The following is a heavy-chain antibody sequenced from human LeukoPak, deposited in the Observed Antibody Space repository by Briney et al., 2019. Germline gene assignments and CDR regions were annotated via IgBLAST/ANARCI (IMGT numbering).Heavy chain of an antibody. CDR1: GGSFSGYY. D-gene: IGHD1-7*01. CDR2: ISGLGGTT. J-gene: IGHJ4*02. CDR3: AKRTGTSGGLFDS. Sequence: PSETLSLTCAVYGGSFSGYYWSWIRQPPGKGLEWVSGISGLGGTTFYAHSVKGRFTISRDNSKNTLYLQMNSLRAEDTALYYCAKRTGTSGGLFDSWGQGTLVTVSS. V-gene: IGHV3-23*01.